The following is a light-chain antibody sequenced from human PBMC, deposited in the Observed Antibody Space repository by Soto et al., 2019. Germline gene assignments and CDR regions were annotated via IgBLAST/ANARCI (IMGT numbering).Light chain of an antibody. J-gene: IGKJ1*01. CDR3: QQRSNWPPWT. Sequence: EIVLTQSPATLPLSPGERATLSCRASQSVSSYLAWYQQKPGQAPRLLIYDASIRATGIPARFSGSGSGTDFTLSISSLEPEDFAVYYCQQRSNWPPWTFGQGTKVEIK. CDR1: QSVSSY. V-gene: IGKV3-11*01. CDR2: DAS.